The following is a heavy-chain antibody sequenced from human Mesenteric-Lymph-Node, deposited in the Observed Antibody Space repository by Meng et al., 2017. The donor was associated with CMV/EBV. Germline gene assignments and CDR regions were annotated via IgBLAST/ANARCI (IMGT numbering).Heavy chain of an antibody. CDR3: AREFGGAYYYYGMDV. D-gene: IGHD3-10*01. CDR2: TSFDGGDS. Sequence: GESLKISCAASGFIFNNYAMHWVRQAPGKGLDWVAVTSFDGGDSYYADSVKGRFAISRDNSKNTLYLQMNSLRPDDTAVYYCAREFGGAYYYYGMDVWGQGTAVTVSS. CDR1: GFIFNNYA. V-gene: IGHV3-30*09. J-gene: IGHJ6*02.